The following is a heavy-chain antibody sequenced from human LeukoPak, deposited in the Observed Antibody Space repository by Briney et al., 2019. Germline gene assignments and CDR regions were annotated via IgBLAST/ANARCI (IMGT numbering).Heavy chain of an antibody. J-gene: IGHJ6*02. D-gene: IGHD2-21*02. Sequence: GGSLRISCAASGFTFSSYWMSWVRQAPGKGLEWVANIKQDGSEKYYVDSVKGRFTISRDNAKNSLYLQMNSLRAEDTAVYYCARDGPCDSHYYYYYGMDVWGQGTTVTVSS. CDR3: ARDGPCDSHYYYYYGMDV. CDR1: GFTFSSYW. CDR2: IKQDGSEK. V-gene: IGHV3-7*03.